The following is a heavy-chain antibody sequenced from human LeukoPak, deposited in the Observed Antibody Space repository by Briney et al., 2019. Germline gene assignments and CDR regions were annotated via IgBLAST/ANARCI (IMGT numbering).Heavy chain of an antibody. Sequence: APVKVSCKASGYTFISYGINWVRQAPGQGLEWMGWISVHNASTNYAEKLQGRVTMTTDTSTSTAYMELRSLRSDDTAVYYCARSPATVPTRGDFWGQGTLVTVSS. CDR3: ARSPATVPTRGDF. J-gene: IGHJ4*02. V-gene: IGHV1-18*01. CDR1: GYTFISYG. D-gene: IGHD4-17*01. CDR2: ISVHNAST.